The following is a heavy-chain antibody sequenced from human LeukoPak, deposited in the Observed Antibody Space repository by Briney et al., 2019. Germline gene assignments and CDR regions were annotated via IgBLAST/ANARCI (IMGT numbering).Heavy chain of an antibody. CDR3: ARDLMREVVPAATDVDY. CDR1: GFTFSSYS. D-gene: IGHD2-2*01. V-gene: IGHV3-21*01. J-gene: IGHJ4*02. Sequence: PGGSLRLSCAASGFTFSSYSMNWVRQAPGKGLEWVSSISSSSSYIYYADSVKGRFTISRDNAKNSLYLQMNSLRAEDTAVYYCARDLMREVVPAATDVDYWGQGTLVTVSS. CDR2: ISSSSSYI.